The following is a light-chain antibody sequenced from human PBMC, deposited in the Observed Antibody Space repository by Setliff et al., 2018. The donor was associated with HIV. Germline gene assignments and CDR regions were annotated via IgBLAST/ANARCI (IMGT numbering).Light chain of an antibody. J-gene: IGLJ1*01. Sequence: SVLTQPASVSGSPGQSITISCTGTSSDVGGYNYVSWYQQHPGKVPKLMIYDVTKRPSVSSNRFSGSKSGDTASLTISGIQAEDEADYYCSSFISSHRDGFGSGTKGTV. CDR1: SSDVGGYNY. CDR3: SSFISSHRDG. V-gene: IGLV2-14*03. CDR2: DVT.